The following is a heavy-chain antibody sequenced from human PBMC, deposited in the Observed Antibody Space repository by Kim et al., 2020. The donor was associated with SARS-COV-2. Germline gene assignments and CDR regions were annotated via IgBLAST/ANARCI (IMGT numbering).Heavy chain of an antibody. D-gene: IGHD3-10*01. V-gene: IGHV1-69*04. CDR1: VGTFSNYA. J-gene: IGHJ5*02. CDR3: ARDLYYFGSGTYFP. CDR2: IVPSLGIV. Sequence: SVKVSCKASVGTFSNYAITWVRQAPGQGLEWMGRIVPSLGIVNYAQKSQGRVTFVADKSTTTVYMELSSLRSEDTAVYYCARDLYYFGSGTYFPWGQGTLVTVSS.